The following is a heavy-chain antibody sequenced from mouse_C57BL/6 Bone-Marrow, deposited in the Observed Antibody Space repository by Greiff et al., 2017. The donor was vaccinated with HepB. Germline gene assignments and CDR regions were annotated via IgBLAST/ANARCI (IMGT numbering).Heavy chain of an antibody. CDR3: ARAEYYGRFAY. D-gene: IGHD2-1*01. V-gene: IGHV1-52*01. CDR1: GYTFTSYW. CDR2: IDPSDSET. J-gene: IGHJ3*01. Sequence: QLQQPGAELVRPGSSVKLSCKASGYTFTSYWMHWVKQRPIQGLEWIGNIDPSDSETHYNQKFKDKATLTVDKSSSTAYMQLSSLTSEDSAVYYCARAEYYGRFAYWGQGTLVTVSA.